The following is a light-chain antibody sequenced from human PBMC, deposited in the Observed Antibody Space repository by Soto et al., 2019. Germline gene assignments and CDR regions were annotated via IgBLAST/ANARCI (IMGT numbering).Light chain of an antibody. CDR1: SSNIGSNT. J-gene: IGLJ2*01. Sequence: QTVVTQPPSASGTPGQRVTISCSGASSNIGSNTVNWYQQLPGTAPKLLIYSNIRRPSGVPDRFTGSKSGTSASLAITGLQSEDEADYYCAAWDDRLNGPVFGGGTKLTVL. CDR3: AAWDDRLNGPV. CDR2: SNI. V-gene: IGLV1-44*01.